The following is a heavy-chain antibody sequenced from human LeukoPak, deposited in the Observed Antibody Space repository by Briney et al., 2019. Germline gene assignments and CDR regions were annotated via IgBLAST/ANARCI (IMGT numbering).Heavy chain of an antibody. CDR3: ARDPRRYCSSTSCYAHWFDP. CDR2: ISYDGSNK. V-gene: IGHV3-30-3*01. J-gene: IGHJ5*02. D-gene: IGHD2-2*01. CDR1: GFTFSSYA. Sequence: GGSLRLSCAASGFTFSSYAMHWVRQAPGKGLEWVAVISYDGSNKYYADSVKGRFTISRDNSRNTLYLQMNSLRAEDTAVYYCARDPRRYCSSTSCYAHWFDPWGQGTLVTVSS.